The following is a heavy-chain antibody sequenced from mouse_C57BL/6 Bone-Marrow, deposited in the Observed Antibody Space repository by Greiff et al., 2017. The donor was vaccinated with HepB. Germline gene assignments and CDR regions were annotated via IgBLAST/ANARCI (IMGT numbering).Heavy chain of an antibody. J-gene: IGHJ2*01. V-gene: IGHV5-12*01. CDR1: GFTFSDYY. CDR3: ARRGELYYFDY. Sequence: EVQGVESGGGLVQPGGSLKLSCAASGFTFSDYYMYWVRQTPEKRLEWVAYISNGGGSTYYPDTVKGQFTISRDNAKNTLYLQMSRLKSEDTAMYYCARRGELYYFDYWGQGTTLTVSS. CDR2: ISNGGGST.